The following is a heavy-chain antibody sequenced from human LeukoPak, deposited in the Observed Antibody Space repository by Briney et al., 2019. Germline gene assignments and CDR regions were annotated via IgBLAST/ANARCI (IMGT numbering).Heavy chain of an antibody. CDR1: GASISNSY. V-gene: IGHV4-59*01. J-gene: IGHJ4*02. CDR3: AKEDAQRRVFDY. CDR2: IFNSGST. D-gene: IGHD1-1*01. Sequence: SETLSLTCTVSGASISNSYWNWIRQPPGKGLEWVGYIFNSGSTNYNPSLKSQVSISVDTSKNQFSLKLNSVTAADTAVYYCAKEDAQRRVFDYWGQGALVTVSS.